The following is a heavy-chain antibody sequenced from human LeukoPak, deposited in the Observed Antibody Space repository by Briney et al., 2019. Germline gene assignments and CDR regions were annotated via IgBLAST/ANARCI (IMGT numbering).Heavy chain of an antibody. Sequence: GASVKVSCKASGGTFSSYAISWVRQAPGQGLEWMGRIIPILGIANYAQKFQGRVTITADKSTSTAYMELSSLRSEDTAVYYCARDSDTARAVFDYWGQGTLVTVSS. CDR1: GGTFSSYA. CDR2: IIPILGIA. CDR3: ARDSDTARAVFDY. V-gene: IGHV1-69*04. J-gene: IGHJ4*02. D-gene: IGHD5-18*01.